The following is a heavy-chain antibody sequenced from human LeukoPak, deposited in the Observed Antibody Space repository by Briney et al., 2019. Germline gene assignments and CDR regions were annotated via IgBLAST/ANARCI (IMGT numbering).Heavy chain of an antibody. D-gene: IGHD6-19*01. CDR3: AGSGWIYYYYMDV. J-gene: IGHJ6*03. V-gene: IGHV4-59*08. CDR2: IYYSGST. Sequence: SETLSLTCTVSGASISSYYWSWIRQPPGKGLEWIGYIYYSGSTNYNPSLKSRVTISVDTSKNQFSLKLSSVTAADTAVYYCAGSGWIYYYYMDVWGKGTTVTVSS. CDR1: GASISSYY.